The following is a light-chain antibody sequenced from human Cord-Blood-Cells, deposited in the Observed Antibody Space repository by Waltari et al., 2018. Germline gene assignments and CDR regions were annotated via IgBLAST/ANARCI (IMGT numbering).Light chain of an antibody. CDR1: NIGSKS. V-gene: IGLV3-21*04. CDR3: QVWDSSSDHV. Sequence: SYVLTQQPSVSVAPGKTARITCGGNNIGSKSVHWYQQKPGQAPVLVIYYDSDRPAGIPERFSGSNSGNTATLTISRVEAGDEADYSCQVWDSSSDHVFGTGTKVTVL. J-gene: IGLJ1*01. CDR2: YDS.